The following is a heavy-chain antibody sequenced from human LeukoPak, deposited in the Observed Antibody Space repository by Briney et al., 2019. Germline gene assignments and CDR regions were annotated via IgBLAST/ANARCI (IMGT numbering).Heavy chain of an antibody. D-gene: IGHD6-13*01. V-gene: IGHV4-39*07. CDR1: GGSISSSSYY. Sequence: SETLSLTCTVSGGSISSSSYYWGWIRQPPGKGLEWIGSIYYSGSTYYNPSLKSRVTISVDTSKNQFSLKLSSVTAADTAVYYCATIAAAGTPLFDYWGQGTLVTVSS. CDR2: IYYSGST. J-gene: IGHJ4*02. CDR3: ATIAAAGTPLFDY.